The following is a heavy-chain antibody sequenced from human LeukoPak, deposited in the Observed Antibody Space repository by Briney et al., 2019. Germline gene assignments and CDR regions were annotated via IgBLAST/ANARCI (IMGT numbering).Heavy chain of an antibody. CDR1: GGSISSYY. V-gene: IGHV4-4*07. CDR3: ARGEPYYYGSGSLYGMDV. J-gene: IGHJ6*02. D-gene: IGHD3-10*01. Sequence: SETLSLTCTVSGGSISSYYWSWIRQPAGKGLEWIGRIYTSGSTNYNLSLKSRVTMSVDTSKNQFSLKLSSVTAADTAVYYCARGEPYYYGSGSLYGMDVWGQGTTVTVSS. CDR2: IYTSGST.